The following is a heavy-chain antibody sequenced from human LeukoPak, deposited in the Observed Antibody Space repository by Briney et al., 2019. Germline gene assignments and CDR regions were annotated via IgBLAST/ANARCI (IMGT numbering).Heavy chain of an antibody. CDR1: GGSISSNY. Sequence: SETLSLTCTVSGGSISSNYWSWIRQPPGKGLEWIGYIYDSGSTNYNPSLKSRVTISVDTSKNQISLKLRSVTAADTAVYYCARYSSSSAYFDYWGQGTLVTVSS. D-gene: IGHD6-6*01. J-gene: IGHJ4*02. CDR3: ARYSSSSAYFDY. CDR2: IYDSGST. V-gene: IGHV4-59*01.